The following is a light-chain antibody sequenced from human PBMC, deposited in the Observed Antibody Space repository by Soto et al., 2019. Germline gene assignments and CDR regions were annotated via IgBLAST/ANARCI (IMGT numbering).Light chain of an antibody. Sequence: QAVVTQPPSASGTPGQRVTISCSGSSSNIGINYVYWYQQSPGTAPKLLIYSSSHRPSGVPDRFSGSSSGTSASLAISGLRSEDEADYYCAAWDDSLSGVVFGGGTQLTVL. CDR2: SSS. CDR1: SSNIGINY. J-gene: IGLJ2*01. CDR3: AAWDDSLSGVV. V-gene: IGLV1-47*02.